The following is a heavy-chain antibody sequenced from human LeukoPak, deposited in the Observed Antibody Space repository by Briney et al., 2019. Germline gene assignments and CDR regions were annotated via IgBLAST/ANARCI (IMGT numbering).Heavy chain of an antibody. V-gene: IGHV1-46*01. Sequence: GASVKVSCKASGYTFTGSYMHWVRRAPGHGLEWMGTINPSGGSTTYAQKFQGRVTITADESTSTAYMELSSLRSEDTAVYYCARDRLTLYYYDSSGYYPDWGQGTLVTVSS. CDR1: GYTFTGSY. J-gene: IGHJ4*02. D-gene: IGHD3-22*01. CDR3: ARDRLTLYYYDSSGYYPD. CDR2: INPSGGST.